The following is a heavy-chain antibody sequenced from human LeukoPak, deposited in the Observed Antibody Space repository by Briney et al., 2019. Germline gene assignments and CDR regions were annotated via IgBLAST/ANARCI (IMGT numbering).Heavy chain of an antibody. CDR2: IIPIFGTA. Sequence: SVTVSCKASGGTFSSYAISWVRQAPGQGLEWMGGIIPIFGTANYAQKFQGRVTITADKSTSTAYMELSSLRSEDTAVYYCARPHSYYGSGMGYFDYWGQGTLVTVSS. CDR3: ARPHSYYGSGMGYFDY. D-gene: IGHD3-10*01. CDR1: GGTFSSYA. J-gene: IGHJ4*02. V-gene: IGHV1-69*06.